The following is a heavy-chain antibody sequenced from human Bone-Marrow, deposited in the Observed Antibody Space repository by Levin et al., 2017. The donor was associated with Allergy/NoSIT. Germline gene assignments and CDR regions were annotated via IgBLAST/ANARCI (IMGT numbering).Heavy chain of an antibody. CDR3: ARLYTVTTSYFDY. D-gene: IGHD4-17*01. V-gene: IGHV4-59*08. Sequence: SQTLSLTCTVSGGSISSYYWSWIRQPPGKGLEWIGYIYYSGSTNYNPSLKSRVTISVDTSKNQFSLKLSSVTAADTAVYYCARLYTVTTSYFDYWGQGTLVTVSS. J-gene: IGHJ4*02. CDR1: GGSISSYY. CDR2: IYYSGST.